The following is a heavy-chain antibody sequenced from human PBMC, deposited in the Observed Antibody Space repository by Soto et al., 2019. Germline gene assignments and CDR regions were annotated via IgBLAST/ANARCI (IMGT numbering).Heavy chain of an antibody. J-gene: IGHJ4*02. Sequence: ASVQVSCTASGGSFSNFGISWVRQAPGQGLEWMGGIVPVFGRPNYAQRFRGRLTITADESTSTGYMELISLRSDDTAVYYCAREGIGYNLGGQGTQGT. CDR1: GGSFSNFG. CDR2: IVPVFGRP. V-gene: IGHV1-69*01. D-gene: IGHD5-12*01. CDR3: AREGIGYNL.